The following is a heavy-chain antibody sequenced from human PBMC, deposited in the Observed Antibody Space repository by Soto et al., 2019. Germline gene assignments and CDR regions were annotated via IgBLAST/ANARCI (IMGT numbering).Heavy chain of an antibody. V-gene: IGHV3-33*01. CDR1: GFIFSSYG. Sequence: QVQLVESGGGVVQPGRSLRLSCAASGFIFSSYGMHWVRQAPGKGLEWVAVIWYDGSKKYYADSLKGRFTISRDNSNNTMYLQMNRLIAEDTAVYYCARDRDYFDTSSYYYYFDYWGQGTLVTVSS. J-gene: IGHJ4*02. D-gene: IGHD3-22*01. CDR3: ARDRDYFDTSSYYYYFDY. CDR2: IWYDGSKK.